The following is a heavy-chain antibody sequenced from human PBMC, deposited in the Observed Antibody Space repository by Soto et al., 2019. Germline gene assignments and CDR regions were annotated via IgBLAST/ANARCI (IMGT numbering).Heavy chain of an antibody. CDR2: INPNSGGT. D-gene: IGHD1-7*01. CDR3: ARDWNYDYTSGSWFDP. Sequence: QVQLVQSGAEVKKPGASVKVSCKASGYTFTGYYMHWVRQAPGQGLEWMGWINPNSGGTNYAQKFQGRVTMTRDTSISTASMELSRLRSDDTAVYYCARDWNYDYTSGSWFDPWGQGTLVTVSS. J-gene: IGHJ5*02. V-gene: IGHV1-2*02. CDR1: GYTFTGYY.